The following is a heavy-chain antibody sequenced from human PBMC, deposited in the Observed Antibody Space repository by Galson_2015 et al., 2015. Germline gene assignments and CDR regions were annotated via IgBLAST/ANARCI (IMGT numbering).Heavy chain of an antibody. D-gene: IGHD6-19*01. CDR3: ARAIAVAGAIIDY. CDR1: GFTFSSYW. CDR2: ISSSGSTI. V-gene: IGHV3-48*03. J-gene: IGHJ4*02. Sequence: SLRLSCAASGFTFSSYWMHWVRQAPGKGLEWVSYISSSGSTIYYADSVKGRFTISRDNAKNSLYLQMNSLRAEDAAVYYCARAIAVAGAIIDYWGQGTLVTVSS.